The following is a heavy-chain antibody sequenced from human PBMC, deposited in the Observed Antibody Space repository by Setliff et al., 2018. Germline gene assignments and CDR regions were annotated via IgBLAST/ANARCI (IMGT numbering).Heavy chain of an antibody. Sequence: SETLSLTCSVSDGSMTSGSYYWGWIRQPPGKGLEWIGSVYYSGTAYYNPSLKSRLYMSVDTSKNQFTLKVISVTAADTAVYYCARLSCSSNSCPFDYWGQGTLVTVSS. J-gene: IGHJ4*02. V-gene: IGHV4-39*06. CDR3: ARLSCSSNSCPFDY. D-gene: IGHD2-2*01. CDR1: DGSMTSGSYY. CDR2: VYYSGTA.